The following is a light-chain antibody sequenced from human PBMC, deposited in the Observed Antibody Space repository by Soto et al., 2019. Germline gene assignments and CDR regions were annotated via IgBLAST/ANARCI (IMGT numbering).Light chain of an antibody. CDR1: SSNIGTNT. J-gene: IGLJ1*01. CDR2: SNN. CDR3: AAWDDSLNGFYV. Sequence: QSVLAQPPSASGTPGQRVTISCSGSSSNIGTNTVNWYQQLPGTAPKLLIYSNNQRPSGVPDRFSGSKYGTSASLDISGLQSDDEADYYCAAWDDSLNGFYVFGTGTKVTVL. V-gene: IGLV1-44*01.